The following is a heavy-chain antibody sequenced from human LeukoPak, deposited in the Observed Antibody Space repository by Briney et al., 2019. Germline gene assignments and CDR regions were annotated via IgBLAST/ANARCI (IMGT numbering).Heavy chain of an antibody. CDR1: GFTFSTYG. CDR2: ITGDGSNK. D-gene: IGHD6-19*01. V-gene: IGHV3-30*18. CDR3: VKDHGTPVAGFYY. J-gene: IGHJ4*02. Sequence: LPGGSLRLSCAASGFTFSTYGMSWVRQAPGKGLEWVAGITGDGSNKYYADSVKGRFTISRDNSKNTLYLQMNSLRAEDTAIYYCVKDHGTPVAGFYYWGQGTLVTVSS.